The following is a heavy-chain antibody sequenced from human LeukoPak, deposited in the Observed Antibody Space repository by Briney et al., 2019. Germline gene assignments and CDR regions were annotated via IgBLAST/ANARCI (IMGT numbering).Heavy chain of an antibody. V-gene: IGHV3-7*01. CDR3: ARDLRGYDFWSGYYGYWYFDL. CDR1: GFTFSSYW. CDR2: IKQDGSEK. Sequence: PGGSLRLSCAASGFTFSSYWMSWVRQAPGKGLEWVANIKQDGSEKYYVDSVKGRFTISRDNAKNSLYLQMNSLRAEDTAVYYCARDLRGYDFWSGYYGYWYFDLWGRGTLVTVSS. J-gene: IGHJ2*01. D-gene: IGHD3-3*01.